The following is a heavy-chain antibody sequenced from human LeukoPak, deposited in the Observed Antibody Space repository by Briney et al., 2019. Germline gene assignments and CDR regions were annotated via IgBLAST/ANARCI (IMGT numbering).Heavy chain of an antibody. CDR2: ISYDGSNK. J-gene: IGHJ4*02. CDR3: ARDHIVVVPAATDYVAVDY. CDR1: GFTFSSYA. V-gene: IGHV3-30-3*01. Sequence: GRSLRVSCAASGFTFSSYAMHWVRQAPGNGLEWVAVISYDGSNKYYADSVKGRFTISRDNSKNTLYLQMNSLRAEDTAVYYCARDHIVVVPAATDYVAVDYWGQGTLVTVSS. D-gene: IGHD2-2*01.